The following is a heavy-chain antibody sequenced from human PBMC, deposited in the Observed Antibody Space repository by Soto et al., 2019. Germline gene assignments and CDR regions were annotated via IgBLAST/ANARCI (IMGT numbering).Heavy chain of an antibody. CDR3: HRSPPRVNYYYGMDV. Sequence: GASVKVSCKASGYTFTSYAMHWVRQAPGQRLEWMGWINAGNSDTTYSQKFQGRVTITSDTSASTAYMELSSLRSEDTAVYYCHRSPPRVNYYYGMDVWGQGTTVTVSS. V-gene: IGHV1-3*01. D-gene: IGHD2-21*01. J-gene: IGHJ6*02. CDR1: GYTFTSYA. CDR2: INAGNSDT.